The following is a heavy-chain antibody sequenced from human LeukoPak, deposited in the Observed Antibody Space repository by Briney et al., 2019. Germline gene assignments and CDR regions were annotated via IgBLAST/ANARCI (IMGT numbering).Heavy chain of an antibody. CDR2: MNPSGVST. J-gene: IGHJ5*02. V-gene: IGHV3-23*01. CDR3: AKTSYIGRGNWFDP. D-gene: IGHD1-26*01. Sequence: GSLRLSCAASGFTFSSYAMSWVRRAPGKGLEWVSAMNPSGVSTYYADSVKGRFTISRDNSKNTLYLQMNSLRAEDTAVYYCAKTSYIGRGNWFDPWGQGTLVTVSS. CDR1: GFTFSSYA.